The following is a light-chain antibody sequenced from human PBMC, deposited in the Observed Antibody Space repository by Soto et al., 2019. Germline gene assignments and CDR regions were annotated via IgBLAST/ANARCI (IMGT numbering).Light chain of an antibody. V-gene: IGLV2-14*01. CDR1: SSDVGGYNY. J-gene: IGLJ2*01. Sequence: QSALTQPASVSGSPGQSITISCTGTSSDVGGYNYVSWYQQHPGKAPKLMIYDVSIRPSGVSNRFSGSKSGNTASLTISGLQAEDEADYYCCSYAGSSTVVFGGGTKLTVL. CDR2: DVS. CDR3: CSYAGSSTVV.